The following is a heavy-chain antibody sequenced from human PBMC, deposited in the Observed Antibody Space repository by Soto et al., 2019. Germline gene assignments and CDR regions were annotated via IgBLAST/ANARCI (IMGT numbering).Heavy chain of an antibody. CDR1: GFTFSGHS. CDR3: ARHPDY. Sequence: EAQLVESGGGLVQPGGSLRLSCAASGFTFSGHSMNWVRQAPGKGLEWISYISTSSSTIYYADSVKGRFTISRDNAKKSLYLQMNSLRDEDTSVYYCARHPDYWGQGTLVTVSS. CDR2: ISTSSSTI. J-gene: IGHJ4*02. V-gene: IGHV3-48*02.